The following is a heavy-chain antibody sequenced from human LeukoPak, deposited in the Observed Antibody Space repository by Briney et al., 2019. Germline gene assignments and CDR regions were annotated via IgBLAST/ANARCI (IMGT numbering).Heavy chain of an antibody. D-gene: IGHD5-18*01. CDR2: INHSGST. V-gene: IGHV4-34*01. CDR1: GGSFSGYY. Sequence: PSETLSLTCAVYGGSFSGYYWSWIRQPPGKGLEWIGEINHSGSTNYNPSLKSRVTISVDTSKNQFSLKLSSVTAADTAVYYCARGLVDTAMVDYWGQGTLVTVSS. CDR3: ARGLVDTAMVDY. J-gene: IGHJ4*02.